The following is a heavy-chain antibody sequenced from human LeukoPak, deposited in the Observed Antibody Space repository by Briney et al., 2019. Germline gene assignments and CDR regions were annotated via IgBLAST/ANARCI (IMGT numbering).Heavy chain of an antibody. J-gene: IGHJ1*01. CDR2: IYYSGST. CDR3: ARSITSSWYGDFQQ. V-gene: IGHV4-59*01. D-gene: IGHD6-13*01. Sequence: PSETLSLTCTVSGGSMSGYYWSWIRQPPGKGLEWIGYIYYSGSTNYNPSLKSRVTISVDTSKNQFSLKLSSVTAADTAVYYCARSITSSWYGDFQQWGQGTLVTVSS. CDR1: GGSMSGYY.